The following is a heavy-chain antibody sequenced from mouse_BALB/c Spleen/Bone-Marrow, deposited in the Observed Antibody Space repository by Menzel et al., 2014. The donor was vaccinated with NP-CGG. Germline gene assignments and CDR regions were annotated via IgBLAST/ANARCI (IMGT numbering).Heavy chain of an antibody. V-gene: IGHV1-54*01. CDR3: ASHYFDY. J-gene: IGHJ2*01. Sequence: VQLQESGAELVRPGTSVKVSCKASGYAFTNYLIEWVKQRPGQGLEWIGVINPGSGGTNYNEKFKGKATLTADKSSSTAYMQLSSLTSDDSAVYFCASHYFDYWGQGTTLTVSS. CDR1: GYAFTNYL. CDR2: INPGSGGT.